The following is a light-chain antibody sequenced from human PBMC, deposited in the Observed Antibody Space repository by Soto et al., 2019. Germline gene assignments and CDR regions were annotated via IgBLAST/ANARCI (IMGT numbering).Light chain of an antibody. CDR2: EVN. J-gene: IGLJ1*01. V-gene: IGLV2-8*01. CDR1: ISDVGGYNY. Sequence: QSALTQPPSASGSPGQSVAISCTGTISDVGGYNYVSWYQQHPGKAPKLMIYEVNKRPSGVPDRFSGSKSGNTASLTVSGLQAADEADYYCSSYAGSSNVFGTGTKVTVL. CDR3: SSYAGSSNV.